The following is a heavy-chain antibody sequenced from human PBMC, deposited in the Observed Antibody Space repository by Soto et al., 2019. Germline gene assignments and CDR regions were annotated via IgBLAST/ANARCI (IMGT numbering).Heavy chain of an antibody. V-gene: IGHV3-66*01. Sequence: EVQLVESGGGLVQPGGSLRLPCAASGFTVSSNYSGGSTYYADSVKGRFTISRDNSKNTLYLQMNSLRAEDTAVYYCARMGVIPFYYYGMDVWGQGTTVTVSS. J-gene: IGHJ6*02. D-gene: IGHD3-16*02. CDR2: SGGST. CDR3: ARMGVIPFYYYGMDV. CDR1: GFTVSSN.